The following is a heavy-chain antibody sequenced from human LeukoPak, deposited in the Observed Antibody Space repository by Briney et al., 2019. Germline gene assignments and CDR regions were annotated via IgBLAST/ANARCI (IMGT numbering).Heavy chain of an antibody. CDR2: IIPISGTT. CDR1: GGTFTSYA. Sequence: GASVKVSCKTSGGTFTSYAITWVRQAPGQGVEWMGKIIPISGTTNYAQKFQGRVTFTADESTSTAYMELSSLRSEDTALYYCARKLRLGGNWFDPWGQGTLVTVSS. CDR3: ARKLRLGGNWFDP. J-gene: IGHJ5*02. D-gene: IGHD1-26*01. V-gene: IGHV1-69*13.